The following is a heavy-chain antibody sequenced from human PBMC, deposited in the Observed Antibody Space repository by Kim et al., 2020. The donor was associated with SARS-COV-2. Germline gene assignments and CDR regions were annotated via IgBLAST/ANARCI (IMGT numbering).Heavy chain of an antibody. Sequence: SETLSLTCTVSGGSISNYYWSWIRQPPGKGLEWIGYIYYSGSTNYNPSLKSRVTISVDTSKNQFSLKLSSVTAADTAVYYCASTPEEMATIGNDYFDYWGQGTLVTVSS. J-gene: IGHJ4*02. CDR2: IYYSGST. CDR1: GGSISNYY. CDR3: ASTPEEMATIGNDYFDY. D-gene: IGHD5-12*01. V-gene: IGHV4-59*13.